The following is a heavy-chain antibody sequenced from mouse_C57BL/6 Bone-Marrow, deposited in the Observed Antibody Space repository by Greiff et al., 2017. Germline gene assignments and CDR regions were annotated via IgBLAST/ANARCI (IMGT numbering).Heavy chain of an antibody. J-gene: IGHJ2*01. CDR1: GYTFTGYW. CDR3: ARRSPARVYCDY. V-gene: IGHV1-9*01. CDR2: ILPGRGST. Sequence: VQLQQSGAELMKPGASVKLSCKATGYTFTGYWIEWVKQRPGHGLEWIGEILPGRGSTNYNEKFKGKAPFTADTASNTAYMQLSSLTTEDSGIYYCARRSPARVYCDYWGQGTTLTVSS.